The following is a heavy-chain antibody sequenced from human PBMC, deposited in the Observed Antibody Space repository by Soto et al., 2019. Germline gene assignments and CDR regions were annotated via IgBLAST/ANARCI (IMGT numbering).Heavy chain of an antibody. V-gene: IGHV4-30-4*01. D-gene: IGHD6-6*01. CDR2: TYNSGGT. J-gene: IGHJ4*02. Sequence: PSETLSLTYTVSGGSISSGDYSWSWLRQPPGKGLEWIGYTYNSGGTYCNPPLKSRVTISVDTSKNQFSLKLSSVTAADTAVYYCAREATIAAGLDSWGQGTLVTVSS. CDR3: AREATIAAGLDS. CDR1: GGSISSGDYS.